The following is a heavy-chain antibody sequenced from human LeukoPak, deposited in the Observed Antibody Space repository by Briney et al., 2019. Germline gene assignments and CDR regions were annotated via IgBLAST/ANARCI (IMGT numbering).Heavy chain of an antibody. Sequence: SQTLSLTCTVSGGSISSGSYYWSWIRQPAVKGLEWIGRIYTSGSTNYNPSLKSRVTISVDTSKNKFSLKLSSVTAADTAVYYCASRRLDYYDSSGYYYGVDYWGQGTLVTVSS. CDR3: ASRRLDYYDSSGYYYGVDY. V-gene: IGHV4-61*02. CDR1: GGSISSGSYY. J-gene: IGHJ4*02. D-gene: IGHD3-22*01. CDR2: IYTSGST.